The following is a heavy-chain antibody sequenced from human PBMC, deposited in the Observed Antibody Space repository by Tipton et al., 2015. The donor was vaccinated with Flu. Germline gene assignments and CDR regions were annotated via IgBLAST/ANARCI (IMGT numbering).Heavy chain of an antibody. J-gene: IGHJ6*02. Sequence: GLVKPSETLSLTCAVYGGSFSGYYWSWIRQPPGKGLEWIGEINHSGSTNYNPSLKSRVTISVDTSKNQFSLKLSSVTAAETAVYCCALKNYYYGMDVWGQGTTVTVSS. CDR2: INHSGST. V-gene: IGHV4-34*01. CDR3: ALKNYYYGMDV. CDR1: GGSFSGYY.